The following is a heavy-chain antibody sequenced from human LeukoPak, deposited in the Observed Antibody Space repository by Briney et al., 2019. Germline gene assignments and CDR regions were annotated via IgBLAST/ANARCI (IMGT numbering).Heavy chain of an antibody. Sequence: SETLSHTCTVSGYSISSGYYWGWIRQPPGKGLEWIGSIYRGGSTYYDPSLKSRLTISVDTSKNQFSLKLSSVTAADTAVYYCARVSGDPQGGYFDYWGQGTLVTVSS. D-gene: IGHD4-17*01. CDR1: GYSISSGYY. CDR3: ARVSGDPQGGYFDY. V-gene: IGHV4-38-2*02. J-gene: IGHJ4*02. CDR2: IYRGGST.